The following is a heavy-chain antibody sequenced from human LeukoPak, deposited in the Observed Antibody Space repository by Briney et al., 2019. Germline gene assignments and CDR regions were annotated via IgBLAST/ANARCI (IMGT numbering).Heavy chain of an antibody. CDR1: GFTFNTYR. V-gene: IGHV3-7*01. CDR3: ARDLYYYDSSGYYRGLDY. CDR2: IKHDGSEE. D-gene: IGHD3-22*01. Sequence: TGGSLRLSCAASGFTFNTYRMSWVRQAPGKGLEWVANIKHDGSEENYVDSVKGRFTISRDNAKGSLSLQMNSLRGEDTAVYHCARDLYYYDSSGYYRGLDYWGQGTLVTVSS. J-gene: IGHJ4*02.